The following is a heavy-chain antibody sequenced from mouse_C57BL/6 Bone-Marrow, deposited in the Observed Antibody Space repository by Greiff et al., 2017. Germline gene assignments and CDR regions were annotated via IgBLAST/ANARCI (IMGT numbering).Heavy chain of an antibody. D-gene: IGHD4-1*01. Sequence: QVQLQQSGAGLVKPGASVKISCKASGYAFRSYWMNWVRQRPGKGLEWIGQIYPGDGDTNYKGKFKSKATLTADKSSSTAYMQNSSLTSEESAVYFCARSALELGEAYWGQGTLVTVSA. J-gene: IGHJ3*01. CDR2: IYPGDGDT. CDR3: ARSALELGEAY. CDR1: GYAFRSYW. V-gene: IGHV1-80*01.